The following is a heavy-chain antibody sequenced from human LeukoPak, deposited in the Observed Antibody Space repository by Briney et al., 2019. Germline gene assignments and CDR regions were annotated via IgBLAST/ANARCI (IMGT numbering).Heavy chain of an antibody. CDR1: GYTFTGYY. CDR3: ARASITIFEVVSPLDY. D-gene: IGHD3-3*01. V-gene: IGHV1-2*02. J-gene: IGHJ4*02. CDR2: INPNSGGT. Sequence: ASVKVSCKASGYTFTGYYMHWVRQAPGQGLEWMGWINPNSGGTNYAQKFQGRVTMTRDTSISTAYMELSRLTSDDTAVYYCARASITIFEVVSPLDYWGQGTLVTVSS.